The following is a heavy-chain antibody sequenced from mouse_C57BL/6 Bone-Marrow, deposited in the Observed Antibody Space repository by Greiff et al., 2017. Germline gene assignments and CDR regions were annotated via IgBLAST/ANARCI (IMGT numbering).Heavy chain of an antibody. J-gene: IGHJ3*01. CDR2: IWRGGST. Sequence: VHLVESGPGLVQPSQSLSITCTVSGFSLTSYGVHWVRQSPGKGLEWLGVIWRGGSTDYNAAFMSRLSITKDNSKSQVFFKMNSLQADDTAIYLWSQRGKRGFAYWGQGTLVTVSA. V-gene: IGHV2-5*01. CDR1: GFSLTSYG. CDR3: SQRGKRGFAY.